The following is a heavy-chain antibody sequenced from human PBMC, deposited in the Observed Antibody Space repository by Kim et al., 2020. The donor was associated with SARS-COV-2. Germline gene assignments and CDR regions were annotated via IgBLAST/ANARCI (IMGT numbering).Heavy chain of an antibody. CDR3: AKDAKYYDFWSGYFPNPAGDYYYYYGMDV. CDR1: GFTFSSYG. Sequence: GGYLRLSCAASGFTFSSYGMHWVRQAPGKGLEWVAVISYDGSNKYYADSVKGRFTISRDNSKNTLYLQMNSLRAEDTAVYYCAKDAKYYDFWSGYFPNPAGDYYYYYGMDVWGQGTTVTVSS. V-gene: IGHV3-30*18. J-gene: IGHJ6*02. CDR2: ISYDGSNK. D-gene: IGHD3-3*01.